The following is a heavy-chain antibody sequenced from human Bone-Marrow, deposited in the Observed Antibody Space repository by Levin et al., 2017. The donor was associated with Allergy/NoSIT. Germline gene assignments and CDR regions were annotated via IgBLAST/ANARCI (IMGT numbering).Heavy chain of an antibody. Sequence: GGSLRLSCAASGFKFDDYSMYWVRQAPGKGLEWVSGINWNSGSIGYGDSVKGRFTISRDNANNSLYLQMKSLRPEDTALYYCVKDGLSYYDTSGPRDYWGQGILVTVSS. CDR1: GFKFDDYS. D-gene: IGHD3-22*01. CDR3: VKDGLSYYDTSGPRDY. V-gene: IGHV3-9*01. CDR2: INWNSGSI. J-gene: IGHJ4*02.